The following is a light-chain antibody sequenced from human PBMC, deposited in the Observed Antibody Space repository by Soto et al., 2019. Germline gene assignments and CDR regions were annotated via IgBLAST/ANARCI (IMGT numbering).Light chain of an antibody. CDR2: EVS. CDR1: SSDVGGYNY. J-gene: IGLJ1*01. CDR3: SSYTSSSTLYV. Sequence: QSALAQPASVSGSPGQSITISCTGTSSDVGGYNYVSWYQQHPGKAPKLMIYEVSNRPSGVSNRFSGSKSGNTASLTISGLQAEDEADYYCSSYTSSSTLYVFGPGTKVTAL. V-gene: IGLV2-14*01.